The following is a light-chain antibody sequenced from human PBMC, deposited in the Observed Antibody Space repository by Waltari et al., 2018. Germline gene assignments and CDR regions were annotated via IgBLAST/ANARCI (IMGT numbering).Light chain of an antibody. J-gene: IGKJ2*01. CDR1: QIISNNY. V-gene: IGKV3-20*01. Sequence: EIVLTQSPGTLSLSPGERATLSCRASQIISNNYLAWYQAKPGQAPRLLIYGISHRATGIPDRFSGGGSGTDFTLTISRLEPEDFAVYYCQQFGGSPKYTFGQGTKLGIK. CDR3: QQFGGSPKYT. CDR2: GIS.